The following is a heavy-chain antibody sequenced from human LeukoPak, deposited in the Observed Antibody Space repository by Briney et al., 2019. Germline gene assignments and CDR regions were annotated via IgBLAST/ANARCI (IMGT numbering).Heavy chain of an antibody. CDR1: GFTFSNYG. J-gene: IGHJ4*02. D-gene: IGHD5-18*01. CDR3: AKDHSQNFDK. Sequence: PGGSLRLSCAASGFTFSNYGMHWVRQAPGKGLEWVAFLRRDGSDKYYADSVKGRFTISRDNSKNTVYLQMNSLRPEDTAVYYCAKDHSQNFDKWAQGTLVTVSS. V-gene: IGHV3-30*02. CDR2: LRRDGSDK.